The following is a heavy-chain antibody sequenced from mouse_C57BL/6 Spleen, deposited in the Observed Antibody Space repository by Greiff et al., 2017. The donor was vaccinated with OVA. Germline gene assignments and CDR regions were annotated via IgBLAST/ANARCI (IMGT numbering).Heavy chain of an antibody. J-gene: IGHJ4*01. CDR1: GYTFTDYN. D-gene: IGHD1-1*01. Sequence: EVQLQQSGPELVKPGASVKMSCKASGYTFTDYNMHWVKQSHVTSLEWIGYINPNTGGTSYNQKFKGKATLTVNKSSSTAYMELRSLTSEDAAVYDCARDYGSSYEGGAMDYWGQGTSVTVSS. CDR2: INPNTGGT. V-gene: IGHV1-22*01. CDR3: ARDYGSSYEGGAMDY.